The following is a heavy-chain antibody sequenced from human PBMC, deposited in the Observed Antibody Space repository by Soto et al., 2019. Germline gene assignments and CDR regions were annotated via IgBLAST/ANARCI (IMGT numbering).Heavy chain of an antibody. J-gene: IGHJ4*02. V-gene: IGHV4-30-4*01. CDR3: ARGYYYDSSGYSSYFDY. Sequence: QVQLQESGPGLVKPSQTLSLTCTVSGGSISSGDYYWSWIRQPPGKGLEWIGYIYYSGSTYYNPSLKSRVTISVATSKNQFSLKLSSVTAADTAVYYCARGYYYDSSGYSSYFDYWGQGTLVTVSS. CDR2: IYYSGST. D-gene: IGHD3-22*01. CDR1: GGSISSGDYY.